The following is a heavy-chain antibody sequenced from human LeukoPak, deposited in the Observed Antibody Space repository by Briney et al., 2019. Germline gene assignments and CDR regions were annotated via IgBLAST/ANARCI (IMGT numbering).Heavy chain of an antibody. CDR2: INTNTGNP. CDR3: ARVDTHTSSSDSYYNMDV. Sequence: ASVKVSCKASGYTFTSYAMNWVRQAPGQGLEWMGWINTNTGNPTYAQGFRGRFVFSLDTSVSTAYLQISSLKAEDTAVYYCARVDTHTSSSDSYYNMDVWGKGTTVTVSS. J-gene: IGHJ6*03. D-gene: IGHD6-6*01. CDR1: GYTFTSYA. V-gene: IGHV7-4-1*02.